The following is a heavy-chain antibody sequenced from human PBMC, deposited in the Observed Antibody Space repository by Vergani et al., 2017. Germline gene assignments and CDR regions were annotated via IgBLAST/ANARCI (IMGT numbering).Heavy chain of an antibody. CDR1: GFTFSSYW. Sequence: EVQLVESGGGLVQPGGSLRLSCAASGFTFSSYWMSWVRQAPGKGLEWVANIKQDGSEKYYVDSVKGRFTISRDNAKNSLYLQMNSLRAEDTAVYYCARRSXWLVLWYYYYGMDVWGQGTTVTVSS. V-gene: IGHV3-7*01. CDR3: ARRSXWLVLWYYYYGMDV. D-gene: IGHD6-19*01. J-gene: IGHJ6*02. CDR2: IKQDGSEK.